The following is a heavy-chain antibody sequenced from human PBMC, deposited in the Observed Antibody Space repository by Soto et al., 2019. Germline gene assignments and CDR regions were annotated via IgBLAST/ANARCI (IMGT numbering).Heavy chain of an antibody. J-gene: IGHJ4*02. Sequence: SETLSLTCDVSGYSISSGYYWGWIRQPPGKGLEWIGSIYHSGSTYYSPSLKSRVTISVDTSKNQFSLKLSSVTAADTAVYYCARVGQYCSGGSCRDYWGQGTLVTVSS. V-gene: IGHV4-38-2*01. D-gene: IGHD2-15*01. CDR2: IYHSGST. CDR3: ARVGQYCSGGSCRDY. CDR1: GYSISSGYY.